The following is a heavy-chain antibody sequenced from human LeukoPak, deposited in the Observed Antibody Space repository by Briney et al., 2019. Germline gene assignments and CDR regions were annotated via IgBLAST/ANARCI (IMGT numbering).Heavy chain of an antibody. D-gene: IGHD3-3*01. V-gene: IGHV1-69*13. CDR1: GGTFSSYA. CDR3: ARGYYRTIFGVVMPEPSYDY. CDR2: IIPIFGTA. J-gene: IGHJ4*02. Sequence: GASVKVSCKASGGTFSSYAISWVRQAPGQGLEWMGGIIPIFGTANYAQKFQGRVTITADESTSTAYMELSSLRSEDTAVYYCARGYYRTIFGVVMPEPSYDYWGQGTLVTVSS.